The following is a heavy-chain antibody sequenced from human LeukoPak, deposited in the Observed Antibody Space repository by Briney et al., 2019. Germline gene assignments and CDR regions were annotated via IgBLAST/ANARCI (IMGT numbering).Heavy chain of an antibody. CDR1: GYTFTGYY. CDR3: ARGDRYCSSTSCYKFDY. CDR2: INPNSGGT. V-gene: IGHV1-2*02. D-gene: IGHD2-2*02. Sequence: ASVKVSCKASGYTFTGYYMHWVRQAPGQGLEWMGWINPNSGGTNYAQKFQGRVTMTRDTSISTAYMELSRLRSDDTAVYYCARGDRYCSSTSCYKFDYWGQGTLVTVSS. J-gene: IGHJ4*02.